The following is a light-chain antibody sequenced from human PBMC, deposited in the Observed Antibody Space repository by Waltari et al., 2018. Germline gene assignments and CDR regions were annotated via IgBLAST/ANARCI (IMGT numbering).Light chain of an antibody. V-gene: IGLV1-44*01. CDR1: SSNIGGNG. CDR2: TND. CDR3: AAWDDALNGRV. Sequence: QSVLAQSPSASGTPGQGVTISCSGSSSNIGGNGVSWYQQLPGTAPKLLIHTNDQRPSGVPDRFSASKSGTSASLAISGLQSEDEAHYFCAAWDDALNGRVFGGGTKVTVL. J-gene: IGLJ3*02.